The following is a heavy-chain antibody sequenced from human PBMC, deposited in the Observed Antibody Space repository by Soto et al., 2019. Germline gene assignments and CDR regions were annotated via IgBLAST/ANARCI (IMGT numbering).Heavy chain of an antibody. CDR1: GGSISSSSYY. D-gene: IGHD6-13*01. V-gene: IGHV4-39*01. CDR2: IYYSGST. Sequence: PSETLSLTCTVSGGSISSSSYYWGWIRQPPGKGLEWIGSIYYSGSTYYNPSLKSRVTISVDTSKNQFSLKLSSVTAADTAVYYCASSRKTYSSRWAAEYFQHWGQGTMVTVSS. CDR3: ASSRKTYSSRWAAEYFQH. J-gene: IGHJ1*01.